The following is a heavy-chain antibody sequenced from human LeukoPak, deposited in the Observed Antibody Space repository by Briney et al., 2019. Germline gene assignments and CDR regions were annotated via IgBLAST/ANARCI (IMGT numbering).Heavy chain of an antibody. Sequence: SETLSLTCAVSGGSISSGGYSWSWIRQPPGKGLEWIGYIYHSGSTYYNPSLKSRVTISVDRSKNQFSLKLSSLTAADTAVYFCARGGQLAYSFDIWGQGTMVTVSS. CDR3: ARGGQLAYSFDI. D-gene: IGHD6-13*01. V-gene: IGHV4-30-2*01. CDR2: IYHSGST. J-gene: IGHJ3*02. CDR1: GGSISSGGYS.